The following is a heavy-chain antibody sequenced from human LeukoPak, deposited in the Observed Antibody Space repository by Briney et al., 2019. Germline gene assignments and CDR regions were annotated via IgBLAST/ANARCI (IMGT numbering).Heavy chain of an antibody. D-gene: IGHD6-6*01. CDR1: GGTFSSYA. Sequence: ASVKVSCKASGGTFSSYAISWVRQAPGQGLEWMGGIIPIFGTANYAQKFQGRVTITTDESTSTAYMELSSLRSEDTAVYYCTRESSSSYNWFDPWGQGTLVTVSS. V-gene: IGHV1-69*05. CDR3: TRESSSSYNWFDP. CDR2: IIPIFGTA. J-gene: IGHJ5*02.